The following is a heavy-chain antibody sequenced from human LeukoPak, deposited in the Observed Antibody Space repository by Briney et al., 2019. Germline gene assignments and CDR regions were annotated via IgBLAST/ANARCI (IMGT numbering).Heavy chain of an antibody. CDR3: ATQPFYSSSSAGSFSPYDY. J-gene: IGHJ4*01. CDR2: FDPEDGET. V-gene: IGHV1-24*01. CDR1: GYTLTELS. Sequence: ASVKVSCKVSGYTLTELSMHWVRQAPGKGLEWMGGFDPEDGETIYAQKFQDRVTMTEDTSTDTAYMELSSLRSEDTAVYYCATQPFYSSSSAGSFSPYDYWGQGTLVTVSS. D-gene: IGHD6-6*01.